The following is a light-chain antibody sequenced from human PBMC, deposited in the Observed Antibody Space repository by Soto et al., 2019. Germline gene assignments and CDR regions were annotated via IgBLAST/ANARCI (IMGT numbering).Light chain of an antibody. CDR2: AAS. CDR3: QQSNSFPLT. J-gene: IGKJ5*01. V-gene: IGKV1-12*01. CDR1: QAINRY. Sequence: DTQMTHSPSSVSASVGDGVTITCRASQAINRYLAWYQQKPGEAPKLLIYAASSLQSGVPSRFSGSGSGTDFTLTISSLQPEDFGTYYCQQSNSFPLTFGQGTRLEIK.